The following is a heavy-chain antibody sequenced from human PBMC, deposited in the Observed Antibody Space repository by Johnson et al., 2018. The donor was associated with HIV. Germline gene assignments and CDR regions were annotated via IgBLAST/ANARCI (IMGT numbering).Heavy chain of an antibody. Sequence: VQLVESGGGVVRPGGSLRLSCAASGFTFDDYGMSWVRQAPGKGLEWVSVLFSGGSTYYPDSVKGRFTISSDNSKNTLYLQMNSLRAEDTAVYYCARACRDGYTCDAFDIWGQGTMVTVSS. D-gene: IGHD5-24*01. CDR1: GFTFDDYG. CDR3: ARACRDGYTCDAFDI. V-gene: IGHV3-66*01. CDR2: LFSGGST. J-gene: IGHJ3*02.